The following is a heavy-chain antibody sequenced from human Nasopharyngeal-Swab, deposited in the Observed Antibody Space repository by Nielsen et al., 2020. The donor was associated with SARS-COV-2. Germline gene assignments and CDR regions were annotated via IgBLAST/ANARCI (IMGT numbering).Heavy chain of an antibody. J-gene: IGHJ4*02. CDR2: ISGSGGST. D-gene: IGHD3-10*01. CDR1: GFTFSSYA. Sequence: GESLKISCAASGFTFSSYAMSWVRQAPGKGLEWVSAISGSGGSTYYADSVKGRFTISRDNSMNTLYLQMNSLRAEDTAVYYCAKDREATYYYGSGSFDYWGQGTLVTVSS. CDR3: AKDREATYYYGSGSFDY. V-gene: IGHV3-23*01.